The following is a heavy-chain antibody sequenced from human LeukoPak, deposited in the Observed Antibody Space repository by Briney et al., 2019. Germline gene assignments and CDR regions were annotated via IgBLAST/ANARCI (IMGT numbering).Heavy chain of an antibody. D-gene: IGHD3-22*01. J-gene: IGHJ3*02. CDR1: GLSNSSRGYL. CDR3: ESHLLRDEASSGRDACDI. Sequence: PSETLSLTCTVSGLSNSSRGYLWARIRQPPGKGLEWIGSFYYSGSTYYNPSLKSRVTISVDTSKNQFSLKLSSVTAADTAVYYCESHLLRDEASSGRDACDIWGQGTMVTVSS. V-gene: IGHV4-39*01. CDR2: FYYSGST.